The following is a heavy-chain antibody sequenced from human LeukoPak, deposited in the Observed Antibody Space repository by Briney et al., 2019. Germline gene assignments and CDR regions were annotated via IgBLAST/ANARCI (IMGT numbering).Heavy chain of an antibody. D-gene: IGHD2-8*01. CDR2: IIPIFGTA. CDR1: GGTFSSYA. CDR3: ARDSDCTNGVCSLDY. V-gene: IGHV1-69*05. Sequence: SVMVSCKASGGTFSSYAISWVRQAPGQGLEWMGGIIPIFGTANYAQKFQGRVTITTDESTSTAYMELSSLRSEDTAVYYCARDSDCTNGVCSLDYWGQGTLVTVSS. J-gene: IGHJ4*02.